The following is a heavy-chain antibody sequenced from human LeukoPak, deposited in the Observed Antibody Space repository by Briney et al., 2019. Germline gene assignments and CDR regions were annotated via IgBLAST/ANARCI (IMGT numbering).Heavy chain of an antibody. Sequence: GRSLRLSCAASGFTFSSYAMHWVRQAPGKGLEWVAVISYDGSNKYYADSVKGRFTISRDNSKNTLYLQMNSLRAEDTAVYYCARDVPYDNDFWSGFTYWGQGTLVTVSS. CDR2: ISYDGSNK. V-gene: IGHV3-30-3*01. CDR1: GFTFSSYA. J-gene: IGHJ4*02. D-gene: IGHD3-3*01. CDR3: ARDVPYDNDFWSGFTY.